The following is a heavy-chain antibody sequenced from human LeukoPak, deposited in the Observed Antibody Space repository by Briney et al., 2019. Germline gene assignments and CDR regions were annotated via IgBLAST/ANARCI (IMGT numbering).Heavy chain of an antibody. CDR1: GGSFSGYY. CDR3: ARLELRPSWFDP. V-gene: IGHV4-34*01. D-gene: IGHD1-7*01. Sequence: SETLSLTCAVYGGSFSGYYWSWIRQPPGKGLEWIGEINHSGSTNYNPSLKSRVTISVDTSKNQFSLKLSSVTAADTAVYYCARLELRPSWFDPWGQGTLVTVSS. CDR2: INHSGST. J-gene: IGHJ5*02.